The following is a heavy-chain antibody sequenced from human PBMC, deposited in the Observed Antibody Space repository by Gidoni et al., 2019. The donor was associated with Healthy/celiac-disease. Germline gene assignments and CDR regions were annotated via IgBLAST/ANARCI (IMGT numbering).Heavy chain of an antibody. V-gene: IGHV3-30*18. D-gene: IGHD5-18*01. CDR2: ISYDGSNK. Sequence: QVQLVESGGGVVQPGRSLRLSCAASGFTFSSYGMHWVRQAPGKGLEWVAVISYDGSNKYYADSVKGRFTISRDNSKNTLYLQMNSLRAEDTAVYYCAKDFGYAAMANYYFDYWGQGTLVTVSS. J-gene: IGHJ4*02. CDR1: GFTFSSYG. CDR3: AKDFGYAAMANYYFDY.